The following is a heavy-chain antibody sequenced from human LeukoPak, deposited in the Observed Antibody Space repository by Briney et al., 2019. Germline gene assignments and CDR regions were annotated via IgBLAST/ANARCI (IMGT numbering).Heavy chain of an antibody. CDR1: GFTVSSNY. CDR3: ARDGGDGYGPSETYYYYGMDV. D-gene: IGHD5-24*01. Sequence: PGGSLRLSCAASGFTVSSNYMSWVRQAPGKGLEWVSVIYSGGSTYYADPVKGRFTISRDNSKNTLYLQMNSLRAEDTAVYYCARDGGDGYGPSETYYYYGMDVWGQGTTVTVSS. V-gene: IGHV3-53*01. CDR2: IYSGGST. J-gene: IGHJ6*02.